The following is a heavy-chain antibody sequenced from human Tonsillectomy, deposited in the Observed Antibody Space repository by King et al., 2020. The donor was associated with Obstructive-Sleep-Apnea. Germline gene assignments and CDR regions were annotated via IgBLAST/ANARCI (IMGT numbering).Heavy chain of an antibody. V-gene: IGHV3-30*02. Sequence: VQLVESGGGVVQPGRSLRLSCAASGFTFSDYAMHWVRQAPGKGLEWVAFIRYDGSDKYYADSVKGRFTISRDNSENTLYLEMNSLRPEDTAIYYCAKSPFTSYGFWSGNHYYYGMDVWGQGTTVTVSS. D-gene: IGHD3-3*01. CDR2: IRYDGSDK. J-gene: IGHJ6*02. CDR1: GFTFSDYA. CDR3: AKSPFTSYGFWSGNHYYYGMDV.